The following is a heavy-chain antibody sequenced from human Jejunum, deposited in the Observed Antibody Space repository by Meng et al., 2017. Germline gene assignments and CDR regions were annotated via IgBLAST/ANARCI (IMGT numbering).Heavy chain of an antibody. V-gene: IGHV3-7*01. CDR2: IKEDGSEK. CDR3: AREIIGAASAFGI. D-gene: IGHD2/OR15-2a*01. J-gene: IGHJ3*02. CDR1: RFTFSRYW. Sequence: GESLKISCAASRFTFSRYWMSWVRQAPGKGLKWVANIKEDGSEKNYVDSVKGRFTISRDNAKNSLFLQMNSLRAEDTAVYYCAREIIGAASAFGIWGQGTLVTVSS.